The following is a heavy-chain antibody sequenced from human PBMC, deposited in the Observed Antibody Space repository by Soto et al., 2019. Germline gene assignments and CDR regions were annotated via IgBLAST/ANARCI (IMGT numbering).Heavy chain of an antibody. J-gene: IGHJ4*02. CDR1: GYTFTSYG. D-gene: IGHD1-1*01. CDR3: ARGRYGDY. CDR2: ISAHNGNT. V-gene: IGHV1-18*01. Sequence: QVHLVQSGAEVKKPGASVKVSCMGSGYTFTSYGITWVRQAHGQGLEWMGWISAHNGNTDYAQKLQGRVTVTRDTSTSTAYMELRSLRSDHTAVYYCARGRYGDYWGQGALVTVSS.